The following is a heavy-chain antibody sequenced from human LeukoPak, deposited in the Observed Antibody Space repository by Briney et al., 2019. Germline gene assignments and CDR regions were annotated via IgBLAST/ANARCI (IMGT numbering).Heavy chain of an antibody. D-gene: IGHD6-6*01. CDR1: GYTLTELS. CDR2: FDPEDGET. Sequence: ASVKVSCKVSGYTLTELSMHWVRQAPGKGLEWMGGFDPEDGETIYAQKFQGRVTMTEDTSTDTAYMELSSLRSEDTAVYYCARGRRAYSSSFHDAFDIWGQGTMVTVSS. V-gene: IGHV1-24*01. J-gene: IGHJ3*02. CDR3: ARGRRAYSSSFHDAFDI.